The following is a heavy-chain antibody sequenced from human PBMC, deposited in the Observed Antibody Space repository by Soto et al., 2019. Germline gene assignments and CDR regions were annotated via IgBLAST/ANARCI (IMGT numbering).Heavy chain of an antibody. J-gene: IGHJ6*02. V-gene: IGHV1-3*01. D-gene: IGHD3-22*01. CDR2: INAGNGNT. Sequence: GASVKVSCKASGYTFTSYAMHWVRQAPGQRLEWMGWINAGNGNTKYSQKFQGRVTITRDTSASTAYMELSSLRSEDTAVYYCASDSSAGGYRYYYYYGMDVWGQGTTVTVS. CDR3: ASDSSAGGYRYYYYYGMDV. CDR1: GYTFTSYA.